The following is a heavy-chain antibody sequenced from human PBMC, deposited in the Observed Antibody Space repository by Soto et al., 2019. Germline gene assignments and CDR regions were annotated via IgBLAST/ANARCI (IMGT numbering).Heavy chain of an antibody. D-gene: IGHD3-16*01. CDR2: IYYSGST. V-gene: IGHV4-39*05. Sequence: SETPFLTCTVSGGSINRSSYYWGWIRQPPGKGLEWIGSIYYSGSTYYNPSLKSRVTISVDTSKNQFSLKLSSVTAADTAVYYCARGEYDYIWGSYRTYYMDVWGKGTTVTVSS. J-gene: IGHJ6*03. CDR1: GGSINRSSYY. CDR3: ARGEYDYIWGSYRTYYMDV.